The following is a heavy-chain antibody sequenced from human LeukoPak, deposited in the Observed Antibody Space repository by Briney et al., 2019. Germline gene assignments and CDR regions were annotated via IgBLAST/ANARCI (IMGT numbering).Heavy chain of an antibody. CDR2: IYYSGST. D-gene: IGHD6-13*01. Sequence: SETLSLTCTVSGGSISSSSYYWGWIRQPPGKGLEWIGNIYYSGSTYYNPSLKSRVTISVDTSKNQFSLKLSSVTAADTAVYYCATGYSSTFFNFDYWGQGTLVTVSS. CDR3: ATGYSSTFFNFDY. J-gene: IGHJ4*02. V-gene: IGHV4-39*07. CDR1: GGSISSSSYY.